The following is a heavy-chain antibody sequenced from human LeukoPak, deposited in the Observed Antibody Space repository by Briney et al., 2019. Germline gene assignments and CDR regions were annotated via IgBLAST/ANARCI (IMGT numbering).Heavy chain of an antibody. CDR2: ISSGGNT. V-gene: IGHV3-53*01. CDR1: GFTVSRNY. D-gene: IGHD3-22*01. Sequence: GGSLRLSCAASGFTVSRNYMSWVRQAPGKGLEWVSVISSGGNTYYTDSVKGRFTVSRDNSKNTLYLQMSSLRVEDTAVYYCARNDRGAFDIWGQGTMVTVSS. CDR3: ARNDRGAFDI. J-gene: IGHJ3*02.